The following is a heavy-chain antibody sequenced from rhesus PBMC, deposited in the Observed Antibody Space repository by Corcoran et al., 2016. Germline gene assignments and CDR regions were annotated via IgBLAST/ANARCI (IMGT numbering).Heavy chain of an antibody. CDR3: TRFDY. CDR2: ISSDGSQK. J-gene: IGHJ4*01. CDR1: GFTFTTYG. Sequence: EVQVVESGGGLVQPGGSLRLSCAASGFTFTTYGFHWVRQAPGKGLALVAVISSDGSQKYYADSVEDRFTISRDNSKNMVYLQMNNLKLEDMAVYYCTRFDYWGQGVLVTVSS. V-gene: IGHV3-54*02.